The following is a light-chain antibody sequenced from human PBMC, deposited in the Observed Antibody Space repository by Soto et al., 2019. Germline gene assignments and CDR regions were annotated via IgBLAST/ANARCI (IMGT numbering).Light chain of an antibody. CDR1: SSDVGSYNL. CDR3: CSYAGTTTV. J-gene: IGLJ1*01. Sequence: QSALTQPASVSGSPGQSITISCTGTSSDVGSYNLVSWYQQHPGKAPKLLIYEGSKRPSGLSNRFSGSKSGNTASLTISGLQAEDEADYYCCSYAGTTTVVGPGTKLTVL. CDR2: EGS. V-gene: IGLV2-23*01.